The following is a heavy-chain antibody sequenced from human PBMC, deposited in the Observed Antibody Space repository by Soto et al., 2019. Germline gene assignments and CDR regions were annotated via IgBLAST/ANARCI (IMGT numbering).Heavy chain of an antibody. CDR1: GGTLTIYA. CDR2: SIPIFGVT. V-gene: IGHV1-69*01. Sequence: QVQLVQSGAEVKKPGSAVKVSCKASGGTLTIYALSWVRQAPGQGFEWRGGSIPIFGVTKHAQKFRGRVTITAGESTQAADMELRSLTFEDTAVYYCATIEVAPACMPRLDYYFGLDVWGLGTTVTVSS. D-gene: IGHD2-2*01. J-gene: IGHJ6*02. CDR3: ATIEVAPACMPRLDYYFGLDV.